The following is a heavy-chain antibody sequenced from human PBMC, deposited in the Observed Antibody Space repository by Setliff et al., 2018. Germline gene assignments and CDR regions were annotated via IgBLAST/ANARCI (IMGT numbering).Heavy chain of an antibody. J-gene: IGHJ3*01. V-gene: IGHV1-18*01. CDR3: AISTLSICSGGSCPNAFDV. CDR2: ISSYNDVT. Sequence: ASVKVSCKASGYIFKSYGISWVGQAPGQGLEWMGWISSYNDVTNYAQSFQGRVTMTTDTSKSAAYMDLRGLRSDDTAVYYCAISTLSICSGGSCPNAFDVWGQGTMVTVS. CDR1: GYIFKSYG. D-gene: IGHD2-15*01.